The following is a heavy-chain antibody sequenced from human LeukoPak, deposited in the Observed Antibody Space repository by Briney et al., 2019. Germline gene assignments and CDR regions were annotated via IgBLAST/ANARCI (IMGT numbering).Heavy chain of an antibody. CDR2: IYYSGST. CDR3: ARVPQSAEGYYGMDV. CDR1: RGSISSYY. Sequence: SETLSLTCTVSRGSISSYYWSWIRQPPGKGLEWIGYIYYSGSTNYNPSLKSRVAISVDTSKNQFSLKLSSVTAADTAVYYCARVPQSAEGYYGMDVWGQGTTVTVSS. J-gene: IGHJ6*02. V-gene: IGHV4-59*08.